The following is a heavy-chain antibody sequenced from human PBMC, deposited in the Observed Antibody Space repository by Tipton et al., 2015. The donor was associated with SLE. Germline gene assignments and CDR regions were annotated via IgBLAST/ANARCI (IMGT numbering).Heavy chain of an antibody. CDR2: IYYSGST. CDR3: ARAARAVAGTGAFDI. V-gene: IGHV4-59*01. J-gene: IGHJ3*02. D-gene: IGHD6-19*01. CDR1: GGSISSYY. Sequence: TLSLTCTVSGGSISSYYWSWIRQPPGKGLEWIGYIYYSGSTNYNPSLKSRVTIAVDTSKKQFSLKLSSVTAADTAVYYCARAARAVAGTGAFDIWGQGTMAPVSS.